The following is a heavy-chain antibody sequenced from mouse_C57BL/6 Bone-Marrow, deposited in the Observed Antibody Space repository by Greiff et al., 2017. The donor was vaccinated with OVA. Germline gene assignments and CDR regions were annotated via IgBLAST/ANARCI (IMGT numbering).Heavy chain of an antibody. Sequence: QVHVKQSGAELVRPGASVTLSCKASGYTFTDYEMHWVKQTPVHGLEWIGAIDPETGGTAYNQKFKGKAILTADKSSSTAYMELRSLTSEDSAVYYCTRRKGPYYSIDYWGQGTTLTVSS. D-gene: IGHD2-12*01. CDR2: IDPETGGT. V-gene: IGHV1-15*01. CDR3: TRRKGPYYSIDY. J-gene: IGHJ2*01. CDR1: GYTFTDYE.